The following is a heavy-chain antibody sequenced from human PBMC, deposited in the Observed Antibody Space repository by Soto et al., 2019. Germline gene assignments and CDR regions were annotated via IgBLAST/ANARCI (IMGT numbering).Heavy chain of an antibody. D-gene: IGHD6-13*01. CDR1: GFTFSSYA. CDR2: ISYDGSNK. J-gene: IGHJ3*02. V-gene: IGHV3-30-3*01. Sequence: QVQLVESGGGVVQPGRSLRLSCAASGFTFSSYAMHWVRQAPGKGLEWVAVISYDGSNKYYADSVKGRFTISRDNSKNTLYLQMNSLRAEDTAVYYCARDGIAAAGTEICDAFDIWGQGTMVTVSS. CDR3: ARDGIAAAGTEICDAFDI.